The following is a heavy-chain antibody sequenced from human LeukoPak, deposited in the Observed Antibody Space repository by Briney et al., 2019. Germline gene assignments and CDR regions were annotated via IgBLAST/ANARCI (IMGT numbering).Heavy chain of an antibody. CDR2: IIPILGIA. V-gene: IGHV1-69*04. CDR3: ARGLAVSESLPYFFDF. Sequence: SVKVSCKASGYTFTSYGISWVRQAPGQGLELMGRIIPILGIANYAQKFQGRVTITADKSTSTAYMELSSLRSEDTAVYYCARGLAVSESLPYFFDFWGQGTLVTVSS. J-gene: IGHJ4*02. CDR1: GYTFTSYG. D-gene: IGHD6-19*01.